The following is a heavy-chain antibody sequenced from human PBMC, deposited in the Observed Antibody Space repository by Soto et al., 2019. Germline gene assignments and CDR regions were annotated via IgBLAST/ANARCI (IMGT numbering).Heavy chain of an antibody. D-gene: IGHD5-12*01. CDR1: GDSISGFH. Sequence: PSETLSLTCTVSGDSISGFHLHWIRQPPGKGLQWISYIYSSGSTMYNPSLKSRVTMSVDTSQNQFSLKLNSVTAADTAVYYCARDLGGYYWFDPWGQGTLVTVSS. CDR2: IYSSGST. V-gene: IGHV4-59*01. J-gene: IGHJ5*02. CDR3: ARDLGGYYWFDP.